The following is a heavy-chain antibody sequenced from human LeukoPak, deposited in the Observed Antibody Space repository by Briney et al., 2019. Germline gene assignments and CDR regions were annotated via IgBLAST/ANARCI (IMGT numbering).Heavy chain of an antibody. Sequence: GGSLRLSCAASGFTFSSYSMNWVRQAPGKGLEWVSSISSSSSYIYYADSVKGRFTISRDNAKNSLYLQMNSLRAEDTAVYYCARDNSDPLLEWLDYYYMDVWGKGTTVTVSS. CDR1: GFTFSSYS. J-gene: IGHJ6*03. D-gene: IGHD3-3*01. V-gene: IGHV3-21*01. CDR3: ARDNSDPLLEWLDYYYMDV. CDR2: ISSSSSYI.